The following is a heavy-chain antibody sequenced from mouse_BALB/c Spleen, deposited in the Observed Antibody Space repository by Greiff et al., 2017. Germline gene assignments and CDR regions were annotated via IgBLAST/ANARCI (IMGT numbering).Heavy chain of an antibody. CDR1: GFSLTGYG. CDR2: IWGDGST. CDR3: ARGGGYTPMDY. D-gene: IGHD2-2*01. V-gene: IGHV2-6-7*01. J-gene: IGHJ4*01. Sequence: VMLVESGPGLVAPSQSLSITCTVSGFSLTGYGVNWVRQPPGKGLEWLGMIWGDGSTDYNSALKSRLSISKDNSTSQVFLKMNSLQTDDTARYYCARGGGYTPMDYWGQGTSVTVSS.